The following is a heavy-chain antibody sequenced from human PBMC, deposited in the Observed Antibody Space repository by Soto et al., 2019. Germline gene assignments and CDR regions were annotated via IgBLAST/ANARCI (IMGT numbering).Heavy chain of an antibody. J-gene: IGHJ4*02. D-gene: IGHD2-15*01. CDR1: GFTFTNYY. Sequence: GGSLRLSCAASGFTFTNYYINWIRQAPGKGLDWVSYISSTGSYENYADSVKCRFAISRDNSKNTLYLKINSLRAEDTAVYYCARDQMRYCSGGSCFHFDSWGQGALVTVSS. CDR3: ARDQMRYCSGGSCFHFDS. CDR2: ISSTGSYE. V-gene: IGHV3-11*06.